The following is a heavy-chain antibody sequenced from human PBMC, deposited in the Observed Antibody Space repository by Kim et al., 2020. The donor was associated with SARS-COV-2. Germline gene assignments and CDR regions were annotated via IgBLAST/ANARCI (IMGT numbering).Heavy chain of an antibody. CDR1: GGSISSTIYY. J-gene: IGHJ4*02. D-gene: IGHD6-13*01. V-gene: IGHV4-39*01. CDR3: ARHEPAAGIY. Sequence: SETLSLTCTVSGGSISSTIYYWGWIRQPPGKGLEWIGTVYYSGSTYYRSSLKRRVTISVDTSQNQFSLKLSSVTAADTAVYYCARHEPAAGIYWGQGTLVTVSS. CDR2: VYYSGST.